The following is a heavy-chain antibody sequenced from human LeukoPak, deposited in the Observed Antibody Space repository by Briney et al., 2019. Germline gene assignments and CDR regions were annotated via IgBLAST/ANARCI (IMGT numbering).Heavy chain of an antibody. J-gene: IGHJ6*03. CDR1: GFTYSIYA. CDR2: VSYHGRNQ. V-gene: IGHV3-30*01. D-gene: IGHD1-1*01. CDR3: ARDQGDAGNRIKRDGHYMDV. Sequence: GGSLRLSCAASGFTYSIYAIHWVRQVPGGGLEWVAVVSYHGRNQYYADSVKGRFITSRDNSKNTVSLQMNSLRPEDTAVYYCARDQGDAGNRIKRDGHYMDVWGKGTTVTVSS.